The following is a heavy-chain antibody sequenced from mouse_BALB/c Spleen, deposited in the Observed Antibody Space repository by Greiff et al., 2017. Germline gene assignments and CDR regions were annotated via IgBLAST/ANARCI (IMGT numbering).Heavy chain of an antibody. CDR1: GYTFTSYT. CDR3: ARDYYGNYPDY. CDR2: INPSSGYT. D-gene: IGHD2-1*01. J-gene: IGHJ2*01. V-gene: IGHV1-4*01. Sequence: ESGAELARPGASVKMSCKASGYTFTSYTMHWVKQRPGQGLEWIGYINPSSGYTNYNQKFKDKATLTADKSSSTAYMQLSSLTSEDSAVYYCARDYYGNYPDYWGQGTTLTVSA.